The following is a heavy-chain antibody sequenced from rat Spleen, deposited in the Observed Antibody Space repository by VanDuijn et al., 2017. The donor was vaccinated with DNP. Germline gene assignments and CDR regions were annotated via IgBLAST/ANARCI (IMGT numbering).Heavy chain of an antibody. CDR1: GFVFNDYG. V-gene: IGHV5S23*01. D-gene: IGHD1-7*01. J-gene: IGHJ2*01. CDR3: ARHEDTRGGLFDY. Sequence: EVQLVESGGGLVQPGRSLKVSCAASGFVFNDYGMAWVRQTQKKGLEWVATISTGGGTLYYRDSVKGRFTISRDDAKSTLYLQMNSLRSEDMATYYCARHEDTRGGLFDYWGQGVMVTVSS. CDR2: ISTGGGTL.